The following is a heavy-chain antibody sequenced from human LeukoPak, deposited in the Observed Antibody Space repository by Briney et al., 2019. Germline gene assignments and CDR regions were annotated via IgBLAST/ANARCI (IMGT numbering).Heavy chain of an antibody. CDR2: IIPIFGIA. V-gene: IGHV1-69*04. Sequence: SVKVSCKASGGTFSSYAISWVRQAPGQGLEWMGRIIPIFGIANYAQKFQGRVTITADKSTSTAYMELSSLRSEDTAVYYCASVPRGGDYVGWGHGSLVTVSS. CDR1: GGTFSSYA. J-gene: IGHJ4*01. D-gene: IGHD4-17*01. CDR3: ASVPRGGDYVG.